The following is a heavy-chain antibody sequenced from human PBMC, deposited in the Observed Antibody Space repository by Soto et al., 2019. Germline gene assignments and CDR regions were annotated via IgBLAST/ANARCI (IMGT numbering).Heavy chain of an antibody. J-gene: IGHJ5*02. V-gene: IGHV4-39*01. CDR1: GGSISISSYY. Sequence: QLQLQESGPGLVKPSETLSLTCTVSGGSISISSYYWGWIRQPPGKDLEWIASIYYTGSTYYNPSLKSRVTIAVDTSKNQFSLKLSSVTAADTAVYYCARQYGDYDILNGYSRNWFDPWGQGTLVTVSS. D-gene: IGHD3-9*01. CDR3: ARQYGDYDILNGYSRNWFDP. CDR2: IYYTGST.